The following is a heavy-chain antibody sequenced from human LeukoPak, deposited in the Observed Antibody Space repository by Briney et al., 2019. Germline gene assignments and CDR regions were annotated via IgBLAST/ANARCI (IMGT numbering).Heavy chain of an antibody. CDR2: INTNTGNP. CDR1: GYSFTKYD. D-gene: IGHD3-10*01. J-gene: IGHJ4*02. V-gene: IGHV7-4-1*02. CDR3: ARNNADGEGRFGD. Sequence: ASVKVSCKASGYSFTKYDMNWARQAPGQGLEWMGWINTNTGNPTYAQGFTGRFVFSLDTSVSTAYLQINSLKAEDTAVYYCARNNADGEGRFGDWGQGTLVTVSS.